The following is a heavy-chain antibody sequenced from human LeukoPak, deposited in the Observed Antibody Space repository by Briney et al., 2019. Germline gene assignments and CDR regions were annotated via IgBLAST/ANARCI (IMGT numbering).Heavy chain of an antibody. D-gene: IGHD6-19*01. V-gene: IGHV4-39*07. Sequence: SETLSLTCTVSGGSISSSSYYWGWIRQPPGKGLEWIGSIYYSGSTYYNPSLKSRVTISVDTSKNQFSLKLSSVTAADTAVYYFVGSGWSQGAFDIWGQGTMVTVSS. CDR1: GGSISSSSYY. CDR3: VGSGWSQGAFDI. J-gene: IGHJ3*02. CDR2: IYYSGST.